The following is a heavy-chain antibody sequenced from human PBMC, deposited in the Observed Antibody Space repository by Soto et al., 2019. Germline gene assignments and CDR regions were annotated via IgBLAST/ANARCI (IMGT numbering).Heavy chain of an antibody. V-gene: IGHV4-59*01. J-gene: IGHJ4*02. CDR1: GGSISSYY. D-gene: IGHD2-21*02. CDR2: IYYSGSS. CDR3: ARDAFGSDWPDY. Sequence: PSETLSLTCTVSGGSISSYYWSWIRQPPGKGLEWIAYIYYSGSSNYNPSLKSRVTISVDRSKNQFSLKLTSVTAADTAVYYCARDAFGSDWPDYWGQGTLVTVSS.